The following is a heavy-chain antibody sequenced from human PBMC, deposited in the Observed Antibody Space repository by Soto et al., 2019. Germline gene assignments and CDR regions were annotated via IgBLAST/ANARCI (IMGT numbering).Heavy chain of an antibody. D-gene: IGHD4-17*01. CDR2: IWYDGSKK. CDR3: ARGFLSYGDYRNPPYYYGMDV. V-gene: IGHV3-33*08. CDR1: GFTFSSYT. Sequence: GGSLRLSCAASGFTFSSYTMHWVRQAPGKGLEWVAVIWYDGSKKHHADSVKGRFTISRDNSKNTLYLQMNSLRAEDTAVYYCARGFLSYGDYRNPPYYYGMDVWGQGTTVTVSS. J-gene: IGHJ6*02.